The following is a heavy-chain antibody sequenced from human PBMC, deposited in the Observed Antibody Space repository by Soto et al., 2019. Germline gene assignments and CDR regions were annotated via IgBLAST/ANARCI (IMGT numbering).Heavy chain of an antibody. J-gene: IGHJ4*02. V-gene: IGHV1-2*02. CDR1: GYTFIDYY. CDR3: ARPLGYISDWYYFDL. CDR2: ISPKSGGT. Sequence: QVQLVQSGAEVKKPGASVKVSCEASGYTFIDYYMHWVRQAPGQGFEWMGRISPKSGGTNYAQKFQGRVTMTWDTSLNTAFMELSSLMSEDTAVYYCARPLGYISDWYYFDLWGQGTLVTVSS. D-gene: IGHD6-19*01.